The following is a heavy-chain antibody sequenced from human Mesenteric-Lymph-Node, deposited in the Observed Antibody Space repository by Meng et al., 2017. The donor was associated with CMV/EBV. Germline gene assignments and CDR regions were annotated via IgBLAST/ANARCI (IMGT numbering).Heavy chain of an antibody. CDR2: VYHSGST. CDR1: GYSISSGYY. D-gene: IGHD3-10*01. Sequence: GSLRLSCTVSGYSISSGYYWGWIRQPPGKGLEWIGSVYHSGSTYYNPSLKSRVTISVDTSRNQLSLKLGSVTAADTAVYYCARAPHYYGSGNDWGQGTLVTVSS. J-gene: IGHJ4*02. V-gene: IGHV4-38-2*02. CDR3: ARAPHYYGSGND.